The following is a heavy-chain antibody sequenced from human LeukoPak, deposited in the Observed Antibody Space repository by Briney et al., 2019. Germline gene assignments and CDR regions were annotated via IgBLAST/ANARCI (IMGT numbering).Heavy chain of an antibody. CDR1: GFTFSTYA. CDR3: AKYSARGPQRFDC. D-gene: IGHD2-15*01. Sequence: PGGSLRLSCAASGFTFSTYAMSWVCQAPGKGLEWVSAISGGDHKTYNADSVKGRFTISRDDSKSTLFLQMNSLRVEDTAVYYCAKYSARGPQRFDCWGQGTLVTVSS. J-gene: IGHJ4*02. CDR2: ISGGDHKT. V-gene: IGHV3-23*01.